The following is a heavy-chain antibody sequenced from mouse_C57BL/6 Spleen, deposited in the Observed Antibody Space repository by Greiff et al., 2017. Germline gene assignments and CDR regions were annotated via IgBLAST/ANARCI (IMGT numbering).Heavy chain of an antibody. CDR3: ARDVGYGSSYGYFDV. CDR2: ISYDGSN. Sequence: DVKLVESGPGLVKPSQSLSLTCSVTGYSITSGYYWNWIRQFPGNKLEWMGYISYDGSNNYNPSLKNRISITRDTSKNQFFLKLNSVTTEDTATYYCARDVGYGSSYGYFDVWGTGTTVTVSS. D-gene: IGHD1-1*01. CDR1: GYSITSGYY. J-gene: IGHJ1*03. V-gene: IGHV3-6*01.